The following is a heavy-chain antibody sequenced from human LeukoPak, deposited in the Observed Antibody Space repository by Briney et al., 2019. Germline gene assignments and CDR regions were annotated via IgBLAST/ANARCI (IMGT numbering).Heavy chain of an antibody. D-gene: IGHD3-10*01. Sequence: ASVKVSCKASGYTFTDYYIHWVRQAPGQGLEWVGLINPTGTTTLYAQKFQGRVTLTRDMSTSTDYMELRSLKSEDTAVYYCARDNSVGDIAWWFDPWGQGTLVTVSS. CDR1: GYTFTDYY. J-gene: IGHJ5*02. V-gene: IGHV1-46*01. CDR2: INPTGTTT. CDR3: ARDNSVGDIAWWFDP.